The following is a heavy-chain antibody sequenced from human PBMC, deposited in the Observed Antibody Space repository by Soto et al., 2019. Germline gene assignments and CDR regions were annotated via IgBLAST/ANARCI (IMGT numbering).Heavy chain of an antibody. CDR2: IIPILGIA. CDR1: GGTFSSYT. V-gene: IGHV1-69*02. D-gene: IGHD5-18*01. Sequence: QVQLVQSGAEVKKPGSSVKVSCKASGGTFSSYTISWVRQAPGQGLEWMGRIIPILGIANYAQRFQGRVTITADKSTSTAYMELSSLRSEDTAVYYCARGRGYREYWYFDLWGRGTLVTVSS. J-gene: IGHJ2*01. CDR3: ARGRGYREYWYFDL.